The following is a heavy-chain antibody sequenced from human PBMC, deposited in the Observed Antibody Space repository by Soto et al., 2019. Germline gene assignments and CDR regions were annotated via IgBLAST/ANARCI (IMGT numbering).Heavy chain of an antibody. Sequence: QVQLVQSGAEVKKPGASVKVSCKASGYTFTGYYMHWVRQAPGQGLEWMGWINPNSGGTNYAKKFQGPVTMTRDTSISTAYMELSRLRSADTAVYYCARDYGDRSGAVHYYYGMDVWGQGTTVTVAS. CDR1: GYTFTGYY. CDR2: INPNSGGT. J-gene: IGHJ6*02. CDR3: ARDYGDRSGAVHYYYGMDV. V-gene: IGHV1-2*02. D-gene: IGHD7-27*01.